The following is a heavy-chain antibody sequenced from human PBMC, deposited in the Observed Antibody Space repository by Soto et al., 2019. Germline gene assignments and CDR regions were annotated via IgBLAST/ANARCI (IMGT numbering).Heavy chain of an antibody. V-gene: IGHV2-5*02. CDR1: GFSLSTSGVG. CDR3: AHSPFSGSRYYFDY. J-gene: IGHJ4*02. D-gene: IGHD1-26*01. Sequence: QITLKESGPTLVKPTQTLTLTCTFSGFSLSTSGVGVGWIRQPPGKALEWLALIYWDDDKRYSPSLKSRLTITKDTSKNQVVLTMTNMDPVDTATYYCAHSPFSGSRYYFDYWGQGTLVTVSS. CDR2: IYWDDDK.